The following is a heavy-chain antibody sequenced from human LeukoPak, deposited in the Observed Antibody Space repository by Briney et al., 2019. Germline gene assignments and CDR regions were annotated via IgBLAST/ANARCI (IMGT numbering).Heavy chain of an antibody. J-gene: IGHJ4*02. CDR1: GFTFFNYA. CDR2: ISYDGSNK. Sequence: GGSLRLSCAASGFTFFNYAMSWVRQSPGKGLEWVAVISYDGSNKYYADSVKGRFTISRENSKNTLYLQMNSLRAVDTAVYYCARNFGPYSNILYSLDYWGQGTLVTVSS. V-gene: IGHV3-30-3*01. CDR3: ARNFGPYSNILYSLDY. D-gene: IGHD6-13*01.